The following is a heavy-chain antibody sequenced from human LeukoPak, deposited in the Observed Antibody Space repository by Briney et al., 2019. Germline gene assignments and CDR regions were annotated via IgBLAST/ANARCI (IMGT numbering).Heavy chain of an antibody. D-gene: IGHD5-18*01. V-gene: IGHV3-30-3*01. CDR2: ISYDGSNK. Sequence: GRSLRLSCAASGFTFSSYAMHWVRQAPGKGLEWVAVISYDGSNKYYADSVKGRFTISRDNSKNTLYLQMNSLRAEDTAVYYCAKEGGSGYRYGLDYWGQGTLVTVSS. J-gene: IGHJ4*02. CDR1: GFTFSSYA. CDR3: AKEGGSGYRYGLDY.